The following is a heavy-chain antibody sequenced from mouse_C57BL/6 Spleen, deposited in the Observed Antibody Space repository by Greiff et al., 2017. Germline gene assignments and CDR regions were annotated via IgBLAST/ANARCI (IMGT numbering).Heavy chain of an antibody. V-gene: IGHV1-15*01. CDR2: IDPETGGT. J-gene: IGHJ2*01. CDR3: TRSDYGSSYGDY. CDR1: GYTFTDYE. Sequence: VQLQQSGAELVRPGASVTLSCTASGYTFTDYEMHWVKQTPVHGLEWIGAIDPETGGTAYNQKFKGKAILTADKSSSTAYMELRSLTSEDSAVYYCTRSDYGSSYGDYWGQGTTLTVSS. D-gene: IGHD1-1*01.